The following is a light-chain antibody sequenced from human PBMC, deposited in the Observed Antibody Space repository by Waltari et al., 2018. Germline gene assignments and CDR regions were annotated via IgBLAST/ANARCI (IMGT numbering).Light chain of an antibody. Sequence: QSALTQPPSASGSPGHSVTIPCTGTSSHIGTSNPVSWFQQHPDNAPQLLIHDVSKRPPGVPDRFSGSKSGNTASLTVSGLQAGDEADYYCSSHGAGNYWVFGGGTKLTVL. V-gene: IGLV2-8*01. CDR1: SSHIGTSNP. J-gene: IGLJ3*02. CDR3: SSHGAGNYWV. CDR2: DVS.